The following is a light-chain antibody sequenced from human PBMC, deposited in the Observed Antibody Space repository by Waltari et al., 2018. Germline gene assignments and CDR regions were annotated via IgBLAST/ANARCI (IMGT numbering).Light chain of an antibody. Sequence: EIVLTQSPGTLSLSPGERATLSCRASQSVSRTLAWYQQKPGQAPRLLIYDASIRATGIPDRFSGSGSGTDFSLTISRLEPEDVAVYYCQKYGTLPATFGQGTKVEIK. CDR1: QSVSRT. CDR3: QKYGTLPAT. V-gene: IGKV3-20*01. J-gene: IGKJ1*01. CDR2: DAS.